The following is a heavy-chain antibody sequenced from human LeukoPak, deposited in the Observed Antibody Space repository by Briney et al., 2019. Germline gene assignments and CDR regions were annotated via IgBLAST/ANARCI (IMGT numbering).Heavy chain of an antibody. CDR2: INPNSGGT. V-gene: IGHV1-2*04. J-gene: IGHJ4*02. CDR1: EYTFTGYY. CDR3: ARDLGYSGYEN. D-gene: IGHD5-12*01. Sequence: ASVKVSCKASEYTFTGYYVHWVRQAPGQGLEWMGWINPNSGGTNYAQKFQGWVTMTRDTSISTAYMELSRLRSDDTAVYYCARDLGYSGYENWGQGTLVTVSS.